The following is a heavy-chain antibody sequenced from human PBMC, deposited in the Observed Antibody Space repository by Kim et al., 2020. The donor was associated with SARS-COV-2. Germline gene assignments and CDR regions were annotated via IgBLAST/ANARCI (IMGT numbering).Heavy chain of an antibody. Sequence: SETLSLTCSVSGASIKNSDSYWGWIRQSPGKGLEWIGSFSYSGTTYYNPSLKSRVTISVDTSNNHLSLMMRSATAADTALYYCARQAPRLLWFGALGDF. D-gene: IGHD3-10*01. V-gene: IGHV4-39*01. CDR1: GASIKNSDSY. CDR2: FSYSGTT. J-gene: IGHJ4*01. CDR3: ARQAPRLLWFGALGDF.